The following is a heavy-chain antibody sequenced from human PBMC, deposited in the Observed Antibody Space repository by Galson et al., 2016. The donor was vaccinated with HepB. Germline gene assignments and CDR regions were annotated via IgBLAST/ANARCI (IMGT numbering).Heavy chain of an antibody. CDR2: INREGSQK. CDR3: ARDWTYSETKTYYDVLDV. V-gene: IGHV3-7*01. J-gene: IGHJ3*01. D-gene: IGHD3/OR15-3a*01. CDR1: GFSLSSYW. Sequence: SLRLSCAASGFSLSSYWMTWVRQVPGQGLEWVANINREGSQKNYLDSVKSRFTISRDNGKNSLYLQMDSLRVEDTALYYCARDWTYSETKTYYDVLDVWGRGTMVTVSS.